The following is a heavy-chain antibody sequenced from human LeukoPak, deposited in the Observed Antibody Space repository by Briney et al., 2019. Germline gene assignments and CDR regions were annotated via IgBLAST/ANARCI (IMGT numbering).Heavy chain of an antibody. CDR3: ARRSDYGVRSFDF. CDR1: GFTFSSYA. V-gene: IGHV3-48*01. Sequence: PGGSLRLSCTASGFTFSSYAMNWVRQAPGKGLEWVSYISSSSSTIYYADSVKGRFTIFSDNAKNSLYLQMNSLRAEDTAVYYCARRSDYGVRSFDFWGQGTLVTVSS. D-gene: IGHD4-17*01. J-gene: IGHJ4*02. CDR2: ISSSSSTI.